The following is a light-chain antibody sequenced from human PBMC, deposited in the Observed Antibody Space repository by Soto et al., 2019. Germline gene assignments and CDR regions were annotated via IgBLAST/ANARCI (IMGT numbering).Light chain of an antibody. Sequence: QSALTQPASVSGSPGQSITISCTGTSSDVGSYNHVSWYQQHPGKAPKLMIYEVSKRPSGVSNRFSGSKSGNTASLTISGLQAEDEADYYCCSFTSSSTYVLGAGTKLTVL. CDR2: EVS. CDR1: SSDVGSYNH. CDR3: CSFTSSSTYV. V-gene: IGLV2-23*02. J-gene: IGLJ1*01.